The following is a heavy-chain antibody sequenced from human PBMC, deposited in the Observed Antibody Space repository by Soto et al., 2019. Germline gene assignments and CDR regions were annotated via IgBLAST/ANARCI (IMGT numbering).Heavy chain of an antibody. CDR3: ARGKYNWNYFFDY. CDR2: IWYDGSNK. Sequence: QVQLVESGGGVVQPGRSLRLSCAASGFTFSSYGMHWVRQAPGKGLEWVAVIWYDGSNKYYADSVKGRFTISRDNSKNTLYMQMNSLRAEDTAVYYCARGKYNWNYFFDYWGQGTLVTVSS. D-gene: IGHD1-7*01. CDR1: GFTFSSYG. J-gene: IGHJ4*02. V-gene: IGHV3-33*01.